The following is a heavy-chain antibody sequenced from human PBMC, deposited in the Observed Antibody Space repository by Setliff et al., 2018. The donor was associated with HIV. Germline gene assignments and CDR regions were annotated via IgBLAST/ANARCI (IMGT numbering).Heavy chain of an antibody. CDR2: IFHSGDT. CDR1: GVSVGSGDYY. CDR3: ATRPRIAARPFDY. V-gene: IGHV4-31*03. J-gene: IGHJ4*02. D-gene: IGHD6-6*01. Sequence: LSLTCSVSGVSVGSGDYYWHWIRQHPEKALEWIGYIFHSGDTYYNPSLKSRISMSVDTSKNQLSLELTSLTAADTAVYYCATRPRIAARPFDYWGQGMLVTVSS.